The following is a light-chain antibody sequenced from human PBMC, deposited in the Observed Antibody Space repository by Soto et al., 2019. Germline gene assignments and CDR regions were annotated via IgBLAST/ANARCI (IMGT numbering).Light chain of an antibody. Sequence: QSVLTQPPSASGTPGQRVTISCSGSSSNIGSNTVNWYQQLPGTAPKLLIYSNNQRPSGVPDRFSGSKSGTSASLAISGLQSEDEAEYYWAAWDDSLNGVVFGGGTKVTVL. CDR2: SNN. V-gene: IGLV1-44*01. CDR3: AAWDDSLNGVV. J-gene: IGLJ2*01. CDR1: SSNIGSNT.